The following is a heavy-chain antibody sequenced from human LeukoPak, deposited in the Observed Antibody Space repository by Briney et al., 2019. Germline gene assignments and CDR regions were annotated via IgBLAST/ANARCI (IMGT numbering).Heavy chain of an antibody. CDR3: ARDGDGPDKYYGMDV. Sequence: SGTLSLTCAVSGGSVSSSNWWSWVRQPPGKGLEYIGEVYHSGSTNYNPSLKSRVTISVDKSKNQFSLKLSSVTAADTAVYYCARDGDGPDKYYGMDVWGQGTTVTVFS. D-gene: IGHD7-27*01. CDR2: VYHSGST. V-gene: IGHV4-4*02. CDR1: GGSVSSSNW. J-gene: IGHJ6*02.